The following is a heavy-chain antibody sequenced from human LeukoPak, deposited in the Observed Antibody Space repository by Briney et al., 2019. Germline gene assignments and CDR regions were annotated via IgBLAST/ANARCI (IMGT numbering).Heavy chain of an antibody. CDR3: ARHSSSYYDFWSGYYTGMSGDAFDI. Sequence: GESLKISCKGSGYIFTSNWIGWVGQLPGKGLEWMGIIFPGDSDTRYNPSFQGQVTISADKSISTAYLQWSSLKASDTAMYYRARHSSSYYDFWSGYYTGMSGDAFDIWGQGTMVTVSS. J-gene: IGHJ3*02. CDR2: IFPGDSDT. D-gene: IGHD3-3*01. CDR1: GYIFTSNW. V-gene: IGHV5-51*01.